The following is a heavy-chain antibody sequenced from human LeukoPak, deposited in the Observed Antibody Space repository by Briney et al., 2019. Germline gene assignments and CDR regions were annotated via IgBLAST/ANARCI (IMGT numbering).Heavy chain of an antibody. Sequence: PGGSLRLSCAASGFTFDDYGMSWVRQAPGKGLEWVSGINWNGGSTGYADSVKGRFTISRDNAKNSLYLQMNSLRAEDTAVYYCAKVNSGIAVAGIDYWGQGTLVPVSS. CDR1: GFTFDDYG. CDR3: AKVNSGIAVAGIDY. V-gene: IGHV3-20*04. D-gene: IGHD6-19*01. CDR2: INWNGGST. J-gene: IGHJ4*02.